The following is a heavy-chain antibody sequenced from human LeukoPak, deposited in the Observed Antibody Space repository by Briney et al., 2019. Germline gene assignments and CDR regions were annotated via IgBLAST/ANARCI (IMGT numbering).Heavy chain of an antibody. Sequence: SETLSLTCTVSGGSISSGSYYWSWIRQPPGKGLEWIGYIYYSGSTNYNPSLKSRVTISVDTSKNQFSLKLSSVTAADTAVYYCAREVYYDSSGYSDDAFDIWGQGTMVTVSS. CDR3: AREVYYDSSGYSDDAFDI. J-gene: IGHJ3*02. V-gene: IGHV4-61*01. D-gene: IGHD3-22*01. CDR2: IYYSGST. CDR1: GGSISSGSYY.